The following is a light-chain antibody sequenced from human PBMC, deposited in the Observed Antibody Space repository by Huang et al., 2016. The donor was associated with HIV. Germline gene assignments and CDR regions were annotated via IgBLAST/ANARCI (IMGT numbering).Light chain of an antibody. CDR3: QQLNSYPEGFT. V-gene: IGKV1-9*01. CDR1: QGISSY. CDR2: AAS. Sequence: IQLTQSPSSLSASVGDRVTITCRASQGISSYLAWYQQKPGKAPKHLIYAASTLQSGVPSRFSGSGSGTDCTLTISSLQPEDFATYYCQQLNSYPEGFTFGPGTKVDIK. J-gene: IGKJ3*01.